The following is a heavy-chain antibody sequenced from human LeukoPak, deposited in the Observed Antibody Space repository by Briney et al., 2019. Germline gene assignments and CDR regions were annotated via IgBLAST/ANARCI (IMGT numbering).Heavy chain of an antibody. Sequence: GGSLRLSCAASGFTFSSYGMHWVRQAPGKGLEWVAFIRYDGSNKYYADSVKGRFTISRDNSKNTLYLQMNSLRAGDTAVYYCAKVLIPHYDSSGYYSHYYYMDVWGKGTTVTISS. D-gene: IGHD3-22*01. CDR3: AKVLIPHYDSSGYYSHYYYMDV. J-gene: IGHJ6*03. V-gene: IGHV3-30*02. CDR2: IRYDGSNK. CDR1: GFTFSSYG.